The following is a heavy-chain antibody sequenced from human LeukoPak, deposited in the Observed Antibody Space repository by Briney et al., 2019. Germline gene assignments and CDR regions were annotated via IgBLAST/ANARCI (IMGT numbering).Heavy chain of an antibody. Sequence: GGSLRLSCAASGFTFSSYAMSWVRQAPGKGLEWVSAISGSGGSTHYADSVKGRFTISRDNSKNTLYLQMNSLRAEDTAVYYCAKEFKDSSGWYSYFGYWGQGTLVTVSS. CDR2: ISGSGGST. D-gene: IGHD6-19*01. J-gene: IGHJ4*02. CDR1: GFTFSSYA. V-gene: IGHV3-23*01. CDR3: AKEFKDSSGWYSYFGY.